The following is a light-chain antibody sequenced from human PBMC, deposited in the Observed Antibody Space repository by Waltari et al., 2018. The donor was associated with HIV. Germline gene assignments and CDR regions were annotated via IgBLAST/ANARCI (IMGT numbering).Light chain of an antibody. Sequence: DIVMTQSPDSLAVSLGERATINCKSSQSVLYRSNNKEYLAWYQQKPGQPPKLLIYWASTRESGVPDRFSGSGSGTDFTLTISSLQAEDVAVYYCQQYYTTPWRFGPGTKVDIK. V-gene: IGKV4-1*01. CDR1: QSVLYRSNNKEY. J-gene: IGKJ3*01. CDR2: WAS. CDR3: QQYYTTPWR.